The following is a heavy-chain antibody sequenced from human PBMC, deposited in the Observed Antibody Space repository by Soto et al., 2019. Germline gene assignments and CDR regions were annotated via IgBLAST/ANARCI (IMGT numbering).Heavy chain of an antibody. V-gene: IGHV3-23*01. D-gene: IGHD2-2*01. J-gene: IGHJ6*03. Sequence: EVQLLESGGGLVQPGGSLRLSCVVSGFTFGSYAMSWVRQAPEKGPEWVAILGGNGFTTYYADSVKGRFTISGDKSKSTLFLQMNSLRADDTGVYYCAKALRPSLNFFYYMCVWGRGTSVTGSS. CDR1: GFTFGSYA. CDR3: AKALRPSLNFFYYMCV. CDR2: LGGNGFTT.